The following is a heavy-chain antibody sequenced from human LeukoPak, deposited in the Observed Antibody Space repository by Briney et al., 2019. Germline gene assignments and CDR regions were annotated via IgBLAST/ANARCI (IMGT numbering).Heavy chain of an antibody. J-gene: IGHJ4*02. Sequence: GGSLRLSCAASGFTFSSYAMSWVRQAPGKGLEWVSAISGSGGSTYYADSVKGRFTISRDNSKNSLYLQMNSLRAEDTAVYYCARGVGDYGSGSYPLHFDYWGQGTLVTVSS. D-gene: IGHD3-10*01. CDR2: ISGSGGST. CDR3: ARGVGDYGSGSYPLHFDY. CDR1: GFTFSSYA. V-gene: IGHV3-23*01.